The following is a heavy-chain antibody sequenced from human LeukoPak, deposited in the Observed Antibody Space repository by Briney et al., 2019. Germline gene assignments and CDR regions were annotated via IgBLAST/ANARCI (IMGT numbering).Heavy chain of an antibody. CDR1: GFTFSSHG. CDR3: ARDQEQEGSTIHTEYYYYYYMDV. D-gene: IGHD5-24*01. CDR2: ISGSGDNT. Sequence: GGTLRLSCAASGFTFSSHGMSWVRQAPGKGLEWVSTISGSGDNTYYADSVKGRFTISRDNAKNSLYLQMNSLRAEDTALYYCARDQEQEGSTIHTEYYYYYYMDVWGKGTTVTVSS. J-gene: IGHJ6*03. V-gene: IGHV3-23*01.